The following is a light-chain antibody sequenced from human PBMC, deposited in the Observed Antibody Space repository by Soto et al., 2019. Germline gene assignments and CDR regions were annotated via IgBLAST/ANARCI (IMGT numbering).Light chain of an antibody. CDR1: QPISRN. V-gene: IGKV1-12*01. J-gene: IGKJ1*01. Sequence: DVQMTQSPSSLSASVGDRVTIPFRASQPISRNLNCYQQQPGKAPKLLTYAASSLQTGVPSRFSGSGSGTEFTLTISSLQPEDFATYYRQQATSFPRTFGQGTKVDIK. CDR3: QQATSFPRT. CDR2: AAS.